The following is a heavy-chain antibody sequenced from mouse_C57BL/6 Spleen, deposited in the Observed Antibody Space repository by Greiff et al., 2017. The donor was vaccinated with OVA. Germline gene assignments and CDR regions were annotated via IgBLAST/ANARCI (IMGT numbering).Heavy chain of an antibody. CDR2: INPSTGGT. CDR3: ARDTLAY. CDR1: GYSFTGYY. V-gene: IGHV1-42*01. D-gene: IGHD5-1-1*01. J-gene: IGHJ3*01. Sequence: VQLKESGPELVKPGASVKISCKASGYSFTGYYMNWVKQSPEKSLEWIGEINPSTGGTTYNQKFKAKATLTVDKSSSTAYMQLKSLTSEDYAVYYCARDTLAYWGQGTLVTVSA.